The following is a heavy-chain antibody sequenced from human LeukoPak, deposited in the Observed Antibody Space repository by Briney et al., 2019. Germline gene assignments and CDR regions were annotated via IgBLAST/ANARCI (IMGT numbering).Heavy chain of an antibody. D-gene: IGHD2/OR15-2a*01. J-gene: IGHJ6*02. CDR1: GFTFDDYG. V-gene: IGHV3-20*04. Sequence: PGGSLRPSCAASGFTFDDYGMSWVRQAPGKGLEWVSGINWNGGSTGYADSVKRRFTISRDNAKNSLYLQMNSLRAEDTALYYCARVGPSSASMTPAYFMDVWGQGTTVTVSS. CDR3: ARVGPSSASMTPAYFMDV. CDR2: INWNGGST.